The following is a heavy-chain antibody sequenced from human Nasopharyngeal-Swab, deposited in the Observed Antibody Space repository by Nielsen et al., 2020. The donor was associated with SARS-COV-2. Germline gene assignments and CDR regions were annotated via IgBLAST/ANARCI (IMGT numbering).Heavy chain of an antibody. CDR1: GFTFSSYA. D-gene: IGHD5-18*01. V-gene: IGHV3-23*01. J-gene: IGHJ4*02. CDR3: ASNPQRGYSYGYPRVDY. Sequence: GESLKISCAASGFTFSSYAMSWVRQAPGKGLEWVSAISGSGGSTYYADSVKGRFTISRDNSKNTLYLQMNSPRAEDTAVYYCASNPQRGYSYGYPRVDYWGQGTLVTVSS. CDR2: ISGSGGST.